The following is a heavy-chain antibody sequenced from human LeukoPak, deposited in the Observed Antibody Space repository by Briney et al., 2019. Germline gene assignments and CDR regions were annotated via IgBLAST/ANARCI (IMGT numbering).Heavy chain of an antibody. CDR2: VIGDGRTT. D-gene: IGHD5-18*01. CDR3: ATGHSYGYDY. V-gene: IGHV3-74*01. CDR1: GLTFSDFW. J-gene: IGHJ4*02. Sequence: TGGSLRLSCAASGLTFSDFWMHWVRQPPGKGLVWVALVIGDGRTTIYADSVKGRFTISRDNAKNTLYLQMNSLRADDSGVYYCATGHSYGYDYWGQGVLVTVPS.